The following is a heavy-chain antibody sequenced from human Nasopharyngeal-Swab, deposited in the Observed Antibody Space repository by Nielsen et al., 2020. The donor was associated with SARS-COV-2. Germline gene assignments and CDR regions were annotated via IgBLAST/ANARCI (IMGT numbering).Heavy chain of an antibody. J-gene: IGHJ4*02. CDR1: GYTFTSYD. Sequence: ASVKVSCKASGYTFTSYDINWVRQAPGQGLEWMGWISAYNGNTNYVQKFQGRVTMTTDTSTSTAYMELRSLRSDDTAVYYCARVGHYDYVWGSYRYNGYFDYWGQGTLVTVSS. V-gene: IGHV1-18*01. CDR2: ISAYNGNT. D-gene: IGHD3-16*02. CDR3: ARVGHYDYVWGSYRYNGYFDY.